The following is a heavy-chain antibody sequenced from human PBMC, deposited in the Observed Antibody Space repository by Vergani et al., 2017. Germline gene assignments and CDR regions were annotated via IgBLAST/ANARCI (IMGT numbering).Heavy chain of an antibody. D-gene: IGHD3-16*01. J-gene: IGHJ2*01. CDR1: GDSINSRSYY. CDR2: IYNSGNG. Sequence: QMQLQESGPGLVKASETLSLTFTVSGDSINSRSYYWGWIRQPPGKGLEWIGCIYNSGNGDSSSSLKSRVTISADTSKNQFSLRLTSVTAADTAVYYCASGKYYSXSTSHFRGRYFDVWGRGTLVTVPS. CDR3: ASGKYYSXSTSHFRGRYFDV. V-gene: IGHV4-39*01.